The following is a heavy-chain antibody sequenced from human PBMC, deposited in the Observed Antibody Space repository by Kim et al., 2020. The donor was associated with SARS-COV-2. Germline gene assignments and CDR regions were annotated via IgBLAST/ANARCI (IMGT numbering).Heavy chain of an antibody. CDR3: ARVRPHVGGFLEWHDYYYMDV. D-gene: IGHD3-3*01. J-gene: IGHJ6*03. CDR1: GFTFSSYS. V-gene: IGHV3-21*01. CDR2: ISSSSSYI. Sequence: GGSLRLSCAASGFTFSSYSMNWVRQAPGKGLEWVSSISSSSSYIYYADSVKGRFTISRDNAKNSLYLQMNSLRAEDTAVYYCARVRPHVGGFLEWHDYYYMDVWGKGTTVTVSS.